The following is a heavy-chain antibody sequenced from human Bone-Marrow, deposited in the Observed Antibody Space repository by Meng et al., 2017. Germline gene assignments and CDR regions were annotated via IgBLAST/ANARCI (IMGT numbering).Heavy chain of an antibody. D-gene: IGHD4-17*01. V-gene: IGHV4-30-2*01. Sequence: QLQLQESGSGLVKPSQTLSLTCAGSGGSISSGGYSWSWIRQPPGKGLEWIGYIYESGSTYYSPSLKSRVTISVDRSKNQFSLRLSSVTAADTAVYYCARGAMTTVSDWFDPWGQGTLVTVSS. J-gene: IGHJ5*02. CDR2: IYESGST. CDR3: ARGAMTTVSDWFDP. CDR1: GGSISSGGYS.